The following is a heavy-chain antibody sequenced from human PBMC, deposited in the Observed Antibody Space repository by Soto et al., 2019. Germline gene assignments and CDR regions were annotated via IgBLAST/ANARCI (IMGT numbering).Heavy chain of an antibody. CDR2: IYYSGST. CDR1: GGSISSGGYY. D-gene: IGHD3-9*01. J-gene: IGHJ5*02. V-gene: IGHV4-31*03. Sequence: PSETLSLTCTVSGGSISSGGYYWSWIRQHPGKGLEWIGYIYYSGSTYYNPSLKSRVTISVDTSKNQFSLKLSSVTAADTAVYYCARDTIPPKGNWFDPWGQGTLVTVSS. CDR3: ARDTIPPKGNWFDP.